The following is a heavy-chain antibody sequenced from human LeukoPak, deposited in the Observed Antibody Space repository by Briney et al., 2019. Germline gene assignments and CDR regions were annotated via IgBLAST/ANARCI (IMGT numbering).Heavy chain of an antibody. V-gene: IGHV1-69*02. CDR1: GYTFTGYY. J-gene: IGHJ3*02. CDR2: ISPILGIA. Sequence: SVKVSCKASGYTFTGYYMHWVRQAPGQGLEWMGRISPILGIANYAQKFQGRVTITADKSTSTAYMDLSSLRSEDTAVYYCVKGITPLSAFDIWGQGTMVTVSS. D-gene: IGHD3-16*01. CDR3: VKGITPLSAFDI.